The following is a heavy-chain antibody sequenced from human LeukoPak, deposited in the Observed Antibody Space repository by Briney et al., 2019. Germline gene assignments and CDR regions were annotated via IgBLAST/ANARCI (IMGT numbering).Heavy chain of an antibody. V-gene: IGHV4-39*07. D-gene: IGHD1-26*01. Sequence: SETLPLTCTVSGGSISSSSYYWGWIRQPPGKGLEWIGSIYYSGSTYYNPSLKSRVTISVDTSKNQFSLKLSSVTAADTAVYYCARDYVGATSGPYNWFDPWGQGTLVTVSS. CDR3: ARDYVGATSGPYNWFDP. CDR1: GGSISSSSYY. CDR2: IYYSGST. J-gene: IGHJ5*02.